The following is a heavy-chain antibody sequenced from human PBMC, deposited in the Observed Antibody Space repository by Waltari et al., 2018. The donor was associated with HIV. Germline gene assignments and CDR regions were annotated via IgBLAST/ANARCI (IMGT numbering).Heavy chain of an antibody. CDR3: ASLSYGSGDRDFDY. CDR1: GLAFTRYW. V-gene: IGHV3-74*01. J-gene: IGHJ4*02. D-gene: IGHD3-10*01. CDR2: INNDGSST. Sequence: EVQLVESGGDLVQPGGSLRLTCAASGLAFTRYWVHWVRQAPGKGLVWVSRINNDGSSTSYADSVKGRFTISRDNAKNTVYLQMNSLRAEDTAVYYCASLSYGSGDRDFDYWGQGTLVTVSS.